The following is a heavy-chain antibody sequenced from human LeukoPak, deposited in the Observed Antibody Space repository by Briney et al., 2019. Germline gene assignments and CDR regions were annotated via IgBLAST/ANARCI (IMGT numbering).Heavy chain of an antibody. Sequence: GGSLRLSCAASGFTFSSYAMSWVRQAPGKGLEWVSGIHDRGGSTYYVDSVRGRLTISRDNSKNTLYLQISSLRDEDTAVYYCVAYNYYAGNNPFDYWGQGALVTVSS. V-gene: IGHV3-23*01. J-gene: IGHJ4*02. CDR2: IHDRGGST. D-gene: IGHD1/OR15-1a*01. CDR3: VAYNYYAGNNPFDY. CDR1: GFTFSSYA.